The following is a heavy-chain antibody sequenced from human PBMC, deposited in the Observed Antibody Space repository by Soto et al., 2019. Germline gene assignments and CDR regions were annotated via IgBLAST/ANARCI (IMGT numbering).Heavy chain of an antibody. D-gene: IGHD3-3*01. CDR2: IKSKTDGGTT. J-gene: IGHJ6*01. Sequence: EVQLVESGGGLVKPGGSLRLSCAASGFTFSNAWMNWVRQAPGKGLEWVGRIKSKTDGGTTDYAAPVKGRFTISRDDSKNTLYLQMNSLKTEDTAVYYCTTGYDFWRELGGGDYYYYGMDVWGQGTTVTVSS. CDR3: TTGYDFWRELGGGDYYYYGMDV. CDR1: GFTFSNAW. V-gene: IGHV3-15*07.